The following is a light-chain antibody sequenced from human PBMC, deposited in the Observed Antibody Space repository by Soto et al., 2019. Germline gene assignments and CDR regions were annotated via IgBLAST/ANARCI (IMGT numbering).Light chain of an antibody. CDR1: QSLLHSNGYNY. CDR3: MVTLQTPHT. CDR2: LGS. J-gene: IGKJ2*01. Sequence: VLTQSPLSLPVTPGEPASISCRSSQSLLHSNGYNYLDWYMQKSGQSPQLLINLGSNRASGVPDRFSGSGSGTIFTLKISRVQAEDIGIYYCMVTLQTPHTFGQETKLEIK. V-gene: IGKV2-28*01.